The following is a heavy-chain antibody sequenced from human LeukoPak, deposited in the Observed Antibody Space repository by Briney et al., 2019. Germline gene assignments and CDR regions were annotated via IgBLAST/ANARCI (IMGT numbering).Heavy chain of an antibody. CDR1: GFTFSSYA. V-gene: IGHV3-30*04. J-gene: IGHJ4*02. CDR2: ISYDGNNK. Sequence: GGSLRLSCAASGFTFSSYAMHWVRQAPGKGLEWVAVISYDGNNKYYADSVKGRFTISRDNSKNTLYLQMNRLRTEDTALYYCAKDSSVYHYDSRNFDYWGQGTLVTVSS. CDR3: AKDSSVYHYDSRNFDY. D-gene: IGHD3-22*01.